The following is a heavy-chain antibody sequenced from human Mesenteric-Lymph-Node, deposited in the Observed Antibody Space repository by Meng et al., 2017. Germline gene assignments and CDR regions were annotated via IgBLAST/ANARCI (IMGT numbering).Heavy chain of an antibody. CDR1: GGSISSGGYY. Sequence: QGQRTGAGPGLVKPSQTLSLTCTVSGGSISSGGYYWSWIRQHPGKGLEWIGYIHDSGSTYYNPSLKSRVTISADTSKNQFSLKLSSVTAADTAVYYCARASYGSGSPLGESWFDPWGQGTLVTVSS. V-gene: IGHV4-31*03. CDR3: ARASYGSGSPLGESWFDP. D-gene: IGHD3-10*01. J-gene: IGHJ5*02. CDR2: IHDSGST.